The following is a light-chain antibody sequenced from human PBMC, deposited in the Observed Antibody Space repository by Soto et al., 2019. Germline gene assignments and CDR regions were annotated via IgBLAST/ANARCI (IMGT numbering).Light chain of an antibody. V-gene: IGKV1-6*01. Sequence: AIQMTQSPSSLSASVGDRVTITCRASQGIRNDLGWYQQKPGKAPKLLIYAASSLQSGVPSRFSGSGSGTDFTLTTSSLQPEDFATYYCQQDYNYPPTFGGGTKVEIK. CDR2: AAS. CDR3: QQDYNYPPT. J-gene: IGKJ4*01. CDR1: QGIRND.